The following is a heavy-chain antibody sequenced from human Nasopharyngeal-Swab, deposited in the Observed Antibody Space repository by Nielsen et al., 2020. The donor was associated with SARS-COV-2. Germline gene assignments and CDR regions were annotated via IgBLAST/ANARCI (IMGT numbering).Heavy chain of an antibody. D-gene: IGHD3-9*01. J-gene: IGHJ4*02. CDR3: ATSSVLRYFDWLG. CDR1: GYTFTSYG. V-gene: IGHV1-18*01. Sequence: ASVKVSCKASGYTFTSYGISWVRQAPGQGLEWMGWISAYNGNTNYAQKLQGRVTMTEDTSTDTAYMELSSLRSEDTAVYYCATSSVLRYFDWLGWGQGTLVTVSS. CDR2: ISAYNGNT.